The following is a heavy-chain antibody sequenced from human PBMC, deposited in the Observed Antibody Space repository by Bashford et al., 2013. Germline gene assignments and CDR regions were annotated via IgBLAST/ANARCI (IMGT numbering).Heavy chain of an antibody. CDR1: GGDSMYSGSHY. CDR3: ARATWELLTFDY. V-gene: IGHV4-61*02. J-gene: IGHJ4*02. D-gene: IGHD1-26*01. CDR2: IEIGGRT. Sequence: SETLSLTCTVSGGDSMYSGSHYWSWVRQPAGKGLEFIGRIEIGGRTEYSPSLRGRVTISMDTSKNQFSLEMTLVTAADTAVYYCARATWELLTFDYWAREP.